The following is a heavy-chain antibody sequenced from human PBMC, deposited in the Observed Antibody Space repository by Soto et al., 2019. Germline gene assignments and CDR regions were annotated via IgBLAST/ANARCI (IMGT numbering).Heavy chain of an antibody. CDR1: GGSFSGYY. CDR3: ARQASYFDY. Sequence: ETLSLTCAVYGGSFSGYYWSWIRQPPGKGLEWIGEINHSGSTNYNPSLKSRVTISVDTSKNQFSLKLSSVTAADTAVYYCARQASYFDYWGQGTLVTVSS. CDR2: INHSGST. V-gene: IGHV4-34*01. J-gene: IGHJ4*02.